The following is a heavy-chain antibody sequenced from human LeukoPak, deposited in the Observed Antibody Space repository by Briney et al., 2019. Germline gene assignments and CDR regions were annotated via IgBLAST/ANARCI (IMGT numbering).Heavy chain of an antibody. J-gene: IGHJ5*02. CDR3: ARGVVAATFWFDP. CDR1: GGSFSGYY. CDR2: INHSGST. Sequence: SETLSLTCAVYGGSFSGYYWSWIRQPPGKGLEWIGEINHSGSTNYNPYLKSRVTISVDTSKNQFSLKLSSVTAADTAVYYCARGVVAATFWFDPWGQGTLVTVSS. V-gene: IGHV4-34*01. D-gene: IGHD2-15*01.